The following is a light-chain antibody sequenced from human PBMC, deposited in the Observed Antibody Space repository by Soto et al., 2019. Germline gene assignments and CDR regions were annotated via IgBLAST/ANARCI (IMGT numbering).Light chain of an antibody. CDR1: QSISNF. CDR3: QQGYSTPTDYT. J-gene: IGKJ2*01. V-gene: IGKV1-39*01. Sequence: DIQMTQTPSSLTASVGDRVTITGRASQSISNFLNWYQQKPGKAPRLLIFAASTLQSGVPSRFSGSGSGTDFALTISSLQPEDCATYYCQQGYSTPTDYTFGQGTKLEI. CDR2: AAS.